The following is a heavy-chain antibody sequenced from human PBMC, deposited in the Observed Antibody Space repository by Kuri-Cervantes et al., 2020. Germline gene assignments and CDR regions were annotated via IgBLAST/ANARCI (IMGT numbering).Heavy chain of an antibody. CDR2: IKQDGSEK. CDR3: ARDPGYSSSWYVYYYGMDV. V-gene: IGHV3-7*01. D-gene: IGHD6-13*01. CDR1: GFTFSSYW. J-gene: IGHJ6*02. Sequence: ESLKISCAASGFTFSSYWMSWVRQAPGKGLEWVANIKQDGSEKYYVDSVKGRFTISRDNAKNSLYLQMNSLRAEDTAVYYCARDPGYSSSWYVYYYGMDVWGQGTTVTVSS.